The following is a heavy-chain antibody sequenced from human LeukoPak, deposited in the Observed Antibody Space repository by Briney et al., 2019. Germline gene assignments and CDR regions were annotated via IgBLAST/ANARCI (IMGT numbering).Heavy chain of an antibody. D-gene: IGHD3-9*01. CDR2: IYYSEST. V-gene: IGHV4-39*07. J-gene: IGHJ4*02. CDR3: ARRRLRYFDWSYEN. CDR1: GGSISSSNYY. Sequence: SETLSLTCIVSGGSISSSNYYWGWIRQPPGKGLEWIGSIYYSESTYYNPSLKSRVTISVDTSKNQFSLKLSSVTAADTAVYYCARRRLRYFDWSYENWGQGTLVTVSS.